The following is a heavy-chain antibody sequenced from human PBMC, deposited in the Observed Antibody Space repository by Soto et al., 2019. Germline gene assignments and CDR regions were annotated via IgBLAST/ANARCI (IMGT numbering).Heavy chain of an antibody. CDR3: TIMVRGVYYFDY. CDR2: IRSKANSYAT. CDR1: GFTFSGSA. D-gene: IGHD3-10*01. Sequence: PGGSLRLSCAASGFTFSGSAMHWVRQASGKGLEWVGRIRSKANSYATAYAASVKGRFTISRDDSKNTAYLQMNSLKTEDTAVYYCTIMVRGVYYFDYWGQGTLVTVSS. J-gene: IGHJ4*02. V-gene: IGHV3-73*01.